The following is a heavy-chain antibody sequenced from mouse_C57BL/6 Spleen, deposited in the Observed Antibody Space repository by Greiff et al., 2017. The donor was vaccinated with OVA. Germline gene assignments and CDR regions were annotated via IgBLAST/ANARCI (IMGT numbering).Heavy chain of an antibody. CDR3: TRRELLRSSSFDY. D-gene: IGHD1-1*01. J-gene: IGHJ2*01. Sequence: VQLQQSGTVLVRPGASVKMSCKTSGYTFTSYWMHWVKQRPGQGLEWIGAIYPGNSDTSYNQKFKGKAKLTAVTSASTAYMELSSLTNEDSAVYYCTRRELLRSSSFDYWGQGTTLTVSS. V-gene: IGHV1-5*01. CDR1: GYTFTSYW. CDR2: IYPGNSDT.